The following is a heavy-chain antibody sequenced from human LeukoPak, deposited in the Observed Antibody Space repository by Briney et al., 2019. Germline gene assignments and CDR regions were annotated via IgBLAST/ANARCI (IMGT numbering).Heavy chain of an antibody. V-gene: IGHV4-39*07. J-gene: IGHJ4*02. D-gene: IGHD6-19*01. CDR2: IYYSGST. CDR3: ARSGGSGWYWGLTPPNDY. Sequence: PSETLSLTCTVSGGSISSSSYYWGWIRQPPGKGLEWIGSIYYSGSTYYNPSLKSRVTISVDTSKNQFSLKLSSVTAADTAVYYCARSGGSGWYWGLTPPNDYWGQGTLVTVSS. CDR1: GGSISSSSYY.